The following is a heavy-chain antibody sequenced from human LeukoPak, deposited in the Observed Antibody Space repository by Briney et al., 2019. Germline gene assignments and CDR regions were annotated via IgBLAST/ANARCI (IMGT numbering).Heavy chain of an antibody. D-gene: IGHD3-22*01. CDR2: INHSGST. J-gene: IGHJ4*02. V-gene: IGHV4-34*01. Sequence: SETLSLTCAVYGGSFSGYYWSWIRQPPGKGLEWIGEINHSGSTNYNPSLKSRVTISVDTSKNQFSLKLSSVTAADTAVYYCARHPPHYYDSSGTFDYWGQGTLVTVSS. CDR1: GGSFSGYY. CDR3: ARHPPHYYDSSGTFDY.